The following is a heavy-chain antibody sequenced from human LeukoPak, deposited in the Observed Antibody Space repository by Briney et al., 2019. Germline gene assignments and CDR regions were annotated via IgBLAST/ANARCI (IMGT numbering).Heavy chain of an antibody. CDR3: AKERSSGLHDAFDI. J-gene: IGHJ3*02. CDR2: VYGGGDKT. D-gene: IGHD6-6*01. Sequence: PGGSLRLSCAASGFTFSSYAMNWVRQAPGMGLEWVSVVYGGGDKTYYADSVKGRFAISRDNSKNTLYLQMNSLRVDDTAVYYCAKERSSGLHDAFDIWGQGTMVTVST. V-gene: IGHV3-23*01. CDR1: GFTFSSYA.